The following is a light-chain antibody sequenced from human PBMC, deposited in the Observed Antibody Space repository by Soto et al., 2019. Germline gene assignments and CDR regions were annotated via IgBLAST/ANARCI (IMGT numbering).Light chain of an antibody. CDR1: QSVRSNY. CDR2: DAS. V-gene: IGKV3-20*01. J-gene: IGKJ4*01. CDR3: QQYGSSPLT. Sequence: EIVLTQSPDTLSLSPGERATLSCRASQSVRSNYLAWYQQKPGQAPRFLIYDASSRATGIPDRFSGSGSGTDFILTISRLEPEEFAVYYCQQYGSSPLTFGGGTKVEIK.